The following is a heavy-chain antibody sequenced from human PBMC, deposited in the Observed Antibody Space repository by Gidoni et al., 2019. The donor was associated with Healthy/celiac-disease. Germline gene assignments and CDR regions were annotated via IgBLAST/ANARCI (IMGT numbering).Heavy chain of an antibody. CDR2: INHSGST. J-gene: IGHJ4*02. D-gene: IGHD3-16*02. Sequence: QVQLQQWGAGLLKPSETLSLTCAVYGGSFSGYYWGWIRQPPGKGLEWIGEINHSGSTNYNPSLKSRVTISVDTSKNQFSLKLSSVTAADTAVYYCARGRRVWGSYRQASIDYWGQGTLVTVSS. CDR1: GGSFSGYY. V-gene: IGHV4-34*01. CDR3: ARGRRVWGSYRQASIDY.